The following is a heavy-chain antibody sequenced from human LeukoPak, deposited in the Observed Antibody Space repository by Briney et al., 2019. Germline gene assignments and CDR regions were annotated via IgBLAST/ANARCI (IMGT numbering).Heavy chain of an antibody. V-gene: IGHV3-74*01. Sequence: GGSLRLSCAASGFTFSSYWVDWVRRAPGKGLAWVSHINSDGSNTRYADSVKGRFTISRDNAKNTLFLQLNSLRAEDTAVYYCAGGGESLTFWGQGTLVTVSS. D-gene: IGHD3-16*01. CDR3: AGGGESLTF. J-gene: IGHJ4*02. CDR1: GFTFSSYW. CDR2: INSDGSNT.